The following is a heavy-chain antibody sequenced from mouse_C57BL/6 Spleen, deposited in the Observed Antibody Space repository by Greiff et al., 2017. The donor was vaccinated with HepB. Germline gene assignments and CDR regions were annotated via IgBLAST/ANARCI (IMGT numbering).Heavy chain of an antibody. Sequence: QVQLQQSGAELARPGASVKMSCKASGYTFTSYTMHWVKQRPGQGLEWIGYINPSSGYTKYTQKFKDKATLTADKSSSTAYMQLSSLRSEDSAVYYCARTAYYYGSSYSYWYFDVWGTGTTVTVSS. CDR3: ARTAYYYGSSYSYWYFDV. V-gene: IGHV1-4*01. CDR1: GYTFTSYT. CDR2: INPSSGYT. D-gene: IGHD1-1*01. J-gene: IGHJ1*03.